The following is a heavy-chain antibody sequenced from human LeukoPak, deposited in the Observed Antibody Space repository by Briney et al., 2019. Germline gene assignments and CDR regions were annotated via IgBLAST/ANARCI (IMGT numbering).Heavy chain of an antibody. CDR1: GYTFTRYY. CDR3: ARGRPPLDY. V-gene: IGHV1-46*01. Sequence: ASVTLSRRASGYTFTRYYMHWVRQAPGQGLEWMGIINPSGGSTSYAQKFQGRVTMTRDTSTSTVYVELSSLRSEDTAVYYCARGRPPLDYWGQGTLVTVSS. J-gene: IGHJ4*02. CDR2: INPSGGST.